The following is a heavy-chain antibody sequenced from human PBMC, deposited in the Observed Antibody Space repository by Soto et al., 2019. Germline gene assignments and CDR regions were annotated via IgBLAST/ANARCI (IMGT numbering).Heavy chain of an antibody. D-gene: IGHD3-10*01. J-gene: IGHJ5*02. Sequence: QVQLQESGPGLVKPSQTLSLTCTVSGGSISSGGYYWSWIRQHPGKGLEWIGYIYYSGSTYYNPSPTRRVTISVDASKNQFSLKLSSVTAADTAAYYCAASITMVRGPESVWFDPWGQGTLVTVSS. V-gene: IGHV4-31*03. CDR1: GGSISSGGYY. CDR2: IYYSGST. CDR3: AASITMVRGPESVWFDP.